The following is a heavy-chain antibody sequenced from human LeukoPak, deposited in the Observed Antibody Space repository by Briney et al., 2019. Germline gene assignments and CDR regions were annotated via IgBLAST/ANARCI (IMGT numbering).Heavy chain of an antibody. V-gene: IGHV3-9*01. CDR2: ISWNSGSI. CDR3: ARPGYSSGLDY. Sequence: GGSLRLSCAASGFTFDDNAMHWVRQAPGKGLEWVSGISWNSGSIGYADSVKGRFTISRDNAKNSLYLQMNSLRAEDTALYYCARPGYSSGLDYWGQGTLVTVSS. D-gene: IGHD6-19*01. J-gene: IGHJ4*02. CDR1: GFTFDDNA.